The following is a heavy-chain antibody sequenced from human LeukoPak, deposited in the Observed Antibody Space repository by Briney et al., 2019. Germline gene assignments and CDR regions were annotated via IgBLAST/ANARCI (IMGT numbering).Heavy chain of an antibody. D-gene: IGHD3-16*01. V-gene: IGHV3-30*18. J-gene: IGHJ4*02. CDR3: AKCFTYGTCWGGEIDY. Sequence: PGGSLRLSCAASGFTFSTYAMSWARQAPGKGLEWVAVISYDGSNKYYADSVKGRFTISRDNSKNTLYLQMNSLRAEDTAVYYCAKCFTYGTCWGGEIDYWGQGTLVTVSS. CDR2: ISYDGSNK. CDR1: GFTFSTYA.